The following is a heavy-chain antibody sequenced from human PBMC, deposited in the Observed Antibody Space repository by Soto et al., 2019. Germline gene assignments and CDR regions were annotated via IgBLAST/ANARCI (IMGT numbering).Heavy chain of an antibody. D-gene: IGHD3-9*01. CDR3: ARHTRQRYFDWLFPFDY. V-gene: IGHV4-39*01. CDR2: IYYSGST. J-gene: IGHJ4*02. Sequence: PSETLSLTCTVSGGSISSSSYYWGWIRQPPGKGLEWIGSIYYSGSTYYNPSLKSRVTISVDTSKNQFSLKLSSVTAADTAVYYCARHTRQRYFDWLFPFDYWGQGTLVTVSS. CDR1: GGSISSSSYY.